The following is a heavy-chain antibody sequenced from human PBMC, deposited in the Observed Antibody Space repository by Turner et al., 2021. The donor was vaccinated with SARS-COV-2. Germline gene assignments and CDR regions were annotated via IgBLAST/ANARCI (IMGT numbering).Heavy chain of an antibody. CDR3: ARSWGGILTGYSFDP. CDR1: GGSFSGYY. J-gene: IGHJ5*02. Sequence: QVQLQQWGAGLLKPSETLSLTCAFYGGSFSGYYWSWIRQPPGKGLEWIGEIYHSGSTNYNPSLKSRVTISVDTSKNQFSLKLSSVTAADTAVYYCARSWGGILTGYSFDPWGQGTLVTVSS. CDR2: IYHSGST. V-gene: IGHV4-34*01. D-gene: IGHD3-9*01.